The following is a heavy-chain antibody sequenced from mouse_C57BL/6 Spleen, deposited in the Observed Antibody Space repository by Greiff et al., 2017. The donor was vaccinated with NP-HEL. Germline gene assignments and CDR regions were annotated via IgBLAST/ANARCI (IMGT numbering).Heavy chain of an antibody. CDR1: GYTFTSYW. CDR2: IYPGNSDT. J-gene: IGHJ2*01. V-gene: IGHV1-5*01. D-gene: IGHD5-1-1*01. CDR3: TRGDTLDY. Sequence: EVQLQQSGTVLARPGASVKMSCKTSGYTFTSYWMHWVKQRPGQGLEWIGAIYPGNSDTSYNQKFKGKAKLTAYTSASTAYMELSSLTNEDSAVYYCTRGDTLDYWGQGTTLTVSS.